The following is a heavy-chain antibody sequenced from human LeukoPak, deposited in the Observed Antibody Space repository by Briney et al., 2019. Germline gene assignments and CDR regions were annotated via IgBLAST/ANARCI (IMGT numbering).Heavy chain of an antibody. V-gene: IGHV3-64D*06. Sequence: GGSLRLSCSASRFAFSSYAMHWVRQAPGKGLEYVSAISSNGGSTYYADSVKGRFTISRDNSKNTLYLQMSSLRSEDTAVYYCVKDPPLYSSDWYYFDSWGQGTLVTVSS. CDR2: ISSNGGST. D-gene: IGHD6-13*01. CDR1: RFAFSSYA. J-gene: IGHJ4*02. CDR3: VKDPPLYSSDWYYFDS.